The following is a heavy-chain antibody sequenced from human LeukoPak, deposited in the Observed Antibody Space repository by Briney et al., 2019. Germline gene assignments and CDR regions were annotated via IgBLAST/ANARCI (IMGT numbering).Heavy chain of an antibody. CDR3: ARDFEGIKGLAAAGTDH. Sequence: GGSLRLSCAASGFSFSVSWMSWVRQAPGKGLEWVANIKYDGIEKYHVDSVKGRFSISRDNAKNSLYLQMNSLRAEDTAFYFCARDFEGIKGLAAAGTDHWGQGTLVTVSS. CDR2: IKYDGIEK. CDR1: GFSFSVSW. D-gene: IGHD6-13*01. V-gene: IGHV3-7*03. J-gene: IGHJ4*02.